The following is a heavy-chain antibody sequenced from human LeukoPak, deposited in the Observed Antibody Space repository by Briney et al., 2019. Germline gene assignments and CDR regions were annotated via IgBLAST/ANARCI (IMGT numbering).Heavy chain of an antibody. CDR3: ARDGYYDSPYGMDV. Sequence: SETLSLTCSVSGGSISSSSYYWVWIRQPPGKGLEWIGYIYYSGSTYYNPSLKSRVTISVDTSKNQFSLKLSSVTAADTAVYYCARDGYYDSPYGMDVWGQGTTVIVSS. CDR2: IYYSGST. CDR1: GGSISSSSYY. D-gene: IGHD3-22*01. J-gene: IGHJ6*02. V-gene: IGHV4-31*03.